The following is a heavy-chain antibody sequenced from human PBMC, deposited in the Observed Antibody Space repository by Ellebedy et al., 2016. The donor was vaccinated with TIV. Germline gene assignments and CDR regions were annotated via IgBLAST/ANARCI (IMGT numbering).Heavy chain of an antibody. J-gene: IGHJ4*02. V-gene: IGHV1-8*01. D-gene: IGHD3-10*01. Sequence: AASVKVSCKASGYTFTNYDINWVRQATGQGLEWMGWMNPNSGNTGYAQKFQGRVTITRNTSMNTAYMELSSLSSEDTAVYYCARSITMVRKALVGFWGQGTRVTVSS. CDR2: MNPNSGNT. CDR1: GYTFTNYD. CDR3: ARSITMVRKALVGF.